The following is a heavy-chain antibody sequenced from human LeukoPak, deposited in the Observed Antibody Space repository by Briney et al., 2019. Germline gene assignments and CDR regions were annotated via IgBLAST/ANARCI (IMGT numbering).Heavy chain of an antibody. J-gene: IGHJ3*02. CDR1: GGSISSYY. CDR2: IYYSGST. D-gene: IGHD3-9*01. V-gene: IGHV4-59*01. Sequence: SETLSLTCTVSGGSISSYYWSWIRQPPGKGLEWIGYIYYSGSTNYNPSLKNRVTISVDTSKNQFSLKLSSVTAADTAVYYCARGPNYDILTGDAFDIWGQGTMVTVSS. CDR3: ARGPNYDILTGDAFDI.